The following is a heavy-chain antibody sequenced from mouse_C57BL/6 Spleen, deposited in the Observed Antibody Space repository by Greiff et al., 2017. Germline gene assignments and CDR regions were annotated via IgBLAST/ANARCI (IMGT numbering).Heavy chain of an antibody. Sequence: VQLQQSGPVLVKPGASVKMSCKASGYTFTDYYMNWVKQSHGKSLEWIGVINPYNGGTSYNQKFKGKATLTVDKSSSTAYMELNSLTSEDSAVYYCARSDYGTTRAFAYWGQGTLVTVSA. CDR3: ARSDYGTTRAFAY. J-gene: IGHJ3*01. CDR2: INPYNGGT. V-gene: IGHV1-19*01. CDR1: GYTFTDYY. D-gene: IGHD2-1*01.